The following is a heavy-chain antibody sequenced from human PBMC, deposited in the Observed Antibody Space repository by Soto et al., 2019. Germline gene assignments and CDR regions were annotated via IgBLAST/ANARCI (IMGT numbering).Heavy chain of an antibody. CDR2: ISGSGGST. V-gene: IGHV3-23*01. CDR3: AKDKAYYYGMDV. J-gene: IGHJ6*02. Sequence: GGSLRLSCAASGFTFSSYAMSWVRQSPGKGLEWVSAISGSGGSTYYADSVKGRFTISRDNSKNTLYLQMNSLRAEDTAVYYCAKDKAYYYGMDVWGQGTTVTVSS. CDR1: GFTFSSYA.